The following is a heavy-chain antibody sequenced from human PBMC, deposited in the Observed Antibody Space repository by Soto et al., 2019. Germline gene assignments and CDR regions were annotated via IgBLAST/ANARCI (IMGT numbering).Heavy chain of an antibody. CDR1: GYSFTSYW. Sequence: GESLKISYKGSGYSFTSYWIGWVRQVPGKGLEWMGFIFPSDSNTRYSPSFQGQVTISADRSIATTYLQWGSLKASDTAMYYCVRGMDRNTAGYWGLGTMVTVSS. J-gene: IGHJ4*02. CDR3: VRGMDRNTAGY. CDR2: IFPSDSNT. D-gene: IGHD2-2*02. V-gene: IGHV5-51*01.